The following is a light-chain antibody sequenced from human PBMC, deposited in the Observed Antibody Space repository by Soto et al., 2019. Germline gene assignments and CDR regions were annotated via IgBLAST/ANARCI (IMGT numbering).Light chain of an antibody. CDR1: QTTSSG. V-gene: IGKV1-5*01. CDR3: QQYNSLWT. Sequence: DIQMSQSPSTLSGSLGDRVTITCRASQTTSSGLAGYQQKPGKAHKLLIYDASSLESAVPSRFSGSGSGTEFTLTIRSLQPDDFATYYCQQYNSLWTFGQGTKVDIK. CDR2: DAS. J-gene: IGKJ1*01.